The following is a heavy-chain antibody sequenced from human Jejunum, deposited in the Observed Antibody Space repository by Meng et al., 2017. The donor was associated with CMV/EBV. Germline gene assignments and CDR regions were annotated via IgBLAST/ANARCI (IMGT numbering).Heavy chain of an antibody. CDR3: ATTYSGRYETS. V-gene: IGHV1-2*06. CDR1: GYTFPGYH. J-gene: IGHJ4*02. Sequence: SCKASGYTFPGYHMHWVRQAPGQGLEWVGRINPKNGDTKYAEKFQGRVTMTRDTSITTAYMEVSRLRSDDTALYYCATTYSGRYETSWGQGTLVTVSS. CDR2: INPKNGDT. D-gene: IGHD1-26*01.